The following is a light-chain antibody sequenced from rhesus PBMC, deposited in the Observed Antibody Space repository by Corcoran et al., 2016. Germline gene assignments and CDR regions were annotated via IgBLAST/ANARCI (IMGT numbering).Light chain of an antibody. V-gene: IGKV1S8*01. Sequence: IQMTQSPSALSASVGDRVTISCRASQNIYTNLAWYQQKPGKAPNYLIYAASSLQTGIPSRFSGSGCGTDFTLTISSLQPADTAVYYCQQYYDTPLTFGGGTKVEIK. CDR3: QQYYDTPLT. CDR2: AAS. CDR1: QNIYTN. J-gene: IGKJ4*01.